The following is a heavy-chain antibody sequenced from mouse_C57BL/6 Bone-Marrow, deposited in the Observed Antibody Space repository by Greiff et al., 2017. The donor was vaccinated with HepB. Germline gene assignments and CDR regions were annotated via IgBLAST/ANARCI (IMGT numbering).Heavy chain of an antibody. D-gene: IGHD1-1*01. CDR2: ISSGGSYT. Sequence: EVKLVESGGDLVKPGGSLKLSCAASGFTFSSYGMSWVRQTPDKRLEWVATISSGGSYTYYPDSVKGRFTISRDNAKNTLYLQMSSLKSEDTAMYYCARPYYYGRDFDVWGTGTTVTVSS. CDR3: ARPYYYGRDFDV. J-gene: IGHJ1*03. V-gene: IGHV5-6*01. CDR1: GFTFSSYG.